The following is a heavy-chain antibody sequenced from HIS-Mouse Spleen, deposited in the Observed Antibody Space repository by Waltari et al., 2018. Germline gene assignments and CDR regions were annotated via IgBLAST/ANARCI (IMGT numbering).Heavy chain of an antibody. J-gene: IGHJ4*02. CDR1: GLTFSSYW. CDR3: AKDKHHAFDY. Sequence: EVQLVESGGGLVQPGGSLRFSCAASGLTFSSYWMHWVRQAPGKGLVWVSRINSDGSSTSYADSVKGRFTISRDNSKNTLYLQMNSLRAEDTAVYYCAKDKHHAFDYWGQGTLVTVSS. V-gene: IGHV3-74*01. CDR2: INSDGSST.